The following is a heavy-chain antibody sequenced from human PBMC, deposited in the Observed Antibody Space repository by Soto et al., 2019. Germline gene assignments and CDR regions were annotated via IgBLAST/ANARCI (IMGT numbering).Heavy chain of an antibody. V-gene: IGHV1-18*01. J-gene: IGHJ6*02. CDR3: ARTYGDYVINYYYGMDV. Sequence: QVQLVQSGAEVKKPGASVKVSCKASGYTFTSYGISWVRQAPGQGLEWMGWISAYNGNTNYAQKLQGRVTMTTETTTSTAYMELSSPRSDDTAVYYCARTYGDYVINYYYGMDVWGQGTTVSVFS. CDR1: GYTFTSYG. CDR2: ISAYNGNT. D-gene: IGHD4-17*01.